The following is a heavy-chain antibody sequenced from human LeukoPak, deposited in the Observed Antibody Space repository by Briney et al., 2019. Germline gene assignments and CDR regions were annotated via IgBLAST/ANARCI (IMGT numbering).Heavy chain of an antibody. J-gene: IGHJ4*02. V-gene: IGHV3-NL1*01. CDR1: GFTFSSYG. D-gene: IGHD3-22*01. CDR3: ARAALEFDNSGRGC. CDR2: IYSAGDK. Sequence: QTGGSLRLSCAASGFTFSSYGMHWVRQAPGKGLEWVSLIYSAGDKYYADSVKGRFTISRDNFKNTLYLQMDSLRAEDTAVYHCARAALEFDNSGRGCWGRGTLVTVSS.